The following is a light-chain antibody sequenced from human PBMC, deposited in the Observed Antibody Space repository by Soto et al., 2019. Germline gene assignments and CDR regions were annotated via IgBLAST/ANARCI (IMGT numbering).Light chain of an antibody. J-gene: IGKJ1*01. V-gene: IGKV3-20*01. CDR2: GTS. CDR1: QSVAIKN. CDR3: QHFGNSLWT. Sequence: EIVLTQSPGTLSLSPGERATLSCRASQSVAIKNLAWYQQRSGQAPRLLIYGTSSRAIHTPDRFSGSGSGTDFTLTISDLEPEDFAVYFCQHFGNSLWTFGQGTKVEI.